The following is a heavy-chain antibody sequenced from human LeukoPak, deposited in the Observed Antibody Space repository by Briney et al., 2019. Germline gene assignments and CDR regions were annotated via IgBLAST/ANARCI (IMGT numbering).Heavy chain of an antibody. Sequence: GGSLRLSCAASGFTFSDYYMSWIRQAPGKGLEWVSYISSSSSYTNYADSVKGRFTISRDNAKNSLYLQMNSLRAGDTAVYYCAGGANHPWFDYWGQGALVTVSS. D-gene: IGHD1-14*01. CDR1: GFTFSDYY. V-gene: IGHV3-11*06. CDR2: ISSSSSYT. J-gene: IGHJ4*02. CDR3: AGGANHPWFDY.